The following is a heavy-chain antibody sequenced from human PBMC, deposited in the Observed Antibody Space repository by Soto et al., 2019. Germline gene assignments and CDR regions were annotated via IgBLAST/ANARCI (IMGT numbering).Heavy chain of an antibody. CDR1: GGTFSSYA. CDR3: ARDRIAAADAFDI. Sequence: ASVKVSCKASGGTFSSYAISWVRQAPGQGLEWMGGIIPIFGTANYAQKFQGRVTITADESTSTAYMELSSLRSEDTAVYYCARDRIAAADAFDIWGQGTMVTVSS. V-gene: IGHV1-69*13. D-gene: IGHD6-25*01. CDR2: IIPIFGTA. J-gene: IGHJ3*02.